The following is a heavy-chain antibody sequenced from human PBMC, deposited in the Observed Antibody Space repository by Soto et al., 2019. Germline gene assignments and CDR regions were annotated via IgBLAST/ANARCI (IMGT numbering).Heavy chain of an antibody. D-gene: IGHD4-4*01. CDR3: ARRLAPTVSALGY. CDR2: ISEDGGTE. J-gene: IGHJ4*02. V-gene: IGHV3-30-3*01. Sequence: QVQLAESGGGVVQAGGSLRLSCTASGFTFTSYNFHWVRQAPGKGLEWVAVISEDGGTEYFADSVRGRFLISKDTSKNTVYLQMNGLRPEDTGIYFCARRLAPTVSALGYWGQGTLVTVSS. CDR1: GFTFTSYN.